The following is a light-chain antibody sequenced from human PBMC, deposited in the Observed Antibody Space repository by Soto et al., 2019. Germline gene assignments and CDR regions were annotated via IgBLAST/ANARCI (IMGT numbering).Light chain of an antibody. V-gene: IGLV1-47*01. CDR3: ASWDNNLSGYV. CDR2: RNT. CDR1: TSNIGKTF. Sequence: QSLLTQPPSASGAPGQTVNISCSGSTSNIGKTFVYWYQHFPGAAPKLLIYRNTLRPSGVPDRFSAYKSGTSTSLAISGLRSEDEADYYCASWDNNLSGYVFGTGTKLTVL. J-gene: IGLJ1*01.